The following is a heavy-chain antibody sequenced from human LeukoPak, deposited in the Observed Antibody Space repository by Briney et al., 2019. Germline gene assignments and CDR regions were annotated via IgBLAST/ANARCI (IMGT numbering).Heavy chain of an antibody. V-gene: IGHV3-7*01. CDR1: GINFRGYW. J-gene: IGHJ4*02. Sequence: GGSLRLSCAVSGINFRGYWMAWVRQAPGKGLEWVANMKQDGSEKYYVDSVKGRFTISRDNAKNSLYLQMNSLRAEDTAVYYCARTIRGYWGQGTLVTVSS. CDR3: ARTIRGY. D-gene: IGHD3-10*01. CDR2: MKQDGSEK.